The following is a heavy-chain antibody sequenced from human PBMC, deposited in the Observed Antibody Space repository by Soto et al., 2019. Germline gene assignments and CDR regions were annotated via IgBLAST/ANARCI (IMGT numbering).Heavy chain of an antibody. D-gene: IGHD2-21*02. CDR2: IWNDGSYE. V-gene: IGHV3-33*01. J-gene: IGHJ3*02. CDR3: ARDRLDALDT. Sequence: GGSLRLSCAASGFTFSSYGMHWVRQAPGKGLEWVAVIWNDGSYEFYVDSVKGRFTISRDNSKNTLYLQMNSLRAEDTAVYYCARDRLDALDTWGQGTMVTVSS. CDR1: GFTFSSYG.